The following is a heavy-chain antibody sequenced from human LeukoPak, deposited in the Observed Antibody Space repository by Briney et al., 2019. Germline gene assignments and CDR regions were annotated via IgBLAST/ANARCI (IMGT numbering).Heavy chain of an antibody. CDR3: ARSPYFDTSGYYFGGDQY. CDR2: IYSGGGT. V-gene: IGHV3-66*01. J-gene: IGHJ1*01. Sequence: GGSLRLSCVASGFTFSRYDMHWVRQAPGKGLEWVSVIYSGGGTYYADSVKGRFTISRDNSKNTLYLQMNSLRAEDTAVYYCARSPYFDTSGYYFGGDQYWGQGTLVTVSS. CDR1: GFTFSRYD. D-gene: IGHD3-22*01.